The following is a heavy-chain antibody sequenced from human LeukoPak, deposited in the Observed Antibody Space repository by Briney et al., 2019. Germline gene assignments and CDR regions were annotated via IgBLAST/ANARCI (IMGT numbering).Heavy chain of an antibody. J-gene: IGHJ4*02. Sequence: ASVKVSCKASGYSFIDYYLYWVRQAPGQGLEWMGRISPNSGGTNYAQKFQGRVTMTRDTSTSTTFMELSGLKVDDTAAYFCARERGTYYSIDYWGQGTLVTVSS. CDR1: GYSFIDYY. CDR2: ISPNSGGT. D-gene: IGHD1-26*01. CDR3: ARERGTYYSIDY. V-gene: IGHV1-2*06.